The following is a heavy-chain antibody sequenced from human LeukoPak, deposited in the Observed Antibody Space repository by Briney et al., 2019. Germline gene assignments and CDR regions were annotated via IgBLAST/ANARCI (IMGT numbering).Heavy chain of an antibody. Sequence: GGSLRLSCAASGFTFSSYGMSWVRQAPGKGLEWVSAISGSGGSTYYADSVKGRFTVSRDNAKNTLYVQMKSLRAEDTAVYYCAKDFVVVPGNVNYFDYWGQGTLVTVSS. CDR1: GFTFSSYG. J-gene: IGHJ4*02. D-gene: IGHD2-21*02. V-gene: IGHV3-23*01. CDR3: AKDFVVVPGNVNYFDY. CDR2: ISGSGGST.